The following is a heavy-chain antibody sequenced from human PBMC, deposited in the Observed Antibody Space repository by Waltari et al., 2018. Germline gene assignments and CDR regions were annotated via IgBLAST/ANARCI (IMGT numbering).Heavy chain of an antibody. V-gene: IGHV1-3*01. Sequence: QVQLVQSGAEVKKPGASVKVSCKASGYTFTSYIIHWLRQAPGQSLEWMGRINPGNCNTQYAQKFQDRVTITRDTSASTAYVELSSLTSEDTAIYYCARPLEDCGGGSCYYDRWFDPWGQGTLVTVSS. CDR3: ARPLEDCGGGSCYYDRWFDP. CDR2: INPGNCNT. J-gene: IGHJ5*02. D-gene: IGHD2-15*01. CDR1: GYTFTSYI.